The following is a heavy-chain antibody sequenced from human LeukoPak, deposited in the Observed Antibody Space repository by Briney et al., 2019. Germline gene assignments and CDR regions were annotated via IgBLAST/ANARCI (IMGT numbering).Heavy chain of an antibody. CDR3: ARGGGPLLAYSSGWSGDFDY. CDR1: GGSISSYY. CDR2: IYYSGST. V-gene: IGHV4-59*01. J-gene: IGHJ4*02. Sequence: PSETLSLTCTVSGGSISSYYWSWIRQPPGKGLEWIGYIYYSGSTNYNPSLKSRVTISVDTSKNQFSLKLSSVTAADTAVYYCARGGGPLLAYSSGWSGDFDYWGQGTLVTVSS. D-gene: IGHD6-19*01.